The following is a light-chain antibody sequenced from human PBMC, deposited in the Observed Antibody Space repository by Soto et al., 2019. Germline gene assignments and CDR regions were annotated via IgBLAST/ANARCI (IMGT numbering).Light chain of an antibody. CDR3: LLSFNGARV. CDR2: DTG. Sequence: QAVVTQEPSVTVSPGGTVTLTCDSSTGTVTHDHYPYWLQQKPGQAPRTLIFDTGYRHSWTPARFSGSLLGDNAALTLSGAQPEDEAEYYCLLSFNGARVFGGGTKLTVL. CDR1: TGTVTHDHY. J-gene: IGLJ2*01. V-gene: IGLV7-46*01.